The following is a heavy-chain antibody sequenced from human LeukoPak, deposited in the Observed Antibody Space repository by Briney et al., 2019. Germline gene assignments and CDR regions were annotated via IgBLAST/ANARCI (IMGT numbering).Heavy chain of an antibody. V-gene: IGHV3-23*01. J-gene: IGHJ5*02. CDR1: GFTFSHSA. Sequence: GGSLRLSCAASGFTFSHSAMNWVRQAPGKGLEWVSAISGSGDSTHYADSVKGRFTISSDNSKNTVFLQMNSLTAEDTAVYYCAKNAGLGYCTSTSCPFDPWGQGTLVTVSS. D-gene: IGHD2-2*01. CDR2: ISGSGDST. CDR3: AKNAGLGYCTSTSCPFDP.